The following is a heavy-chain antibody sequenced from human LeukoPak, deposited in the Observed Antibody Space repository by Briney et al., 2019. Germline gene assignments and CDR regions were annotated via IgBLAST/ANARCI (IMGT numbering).Heavy chain of an antibody. V-gene: IGHV3-66*01. CDR1: GFTVSSNY. D-gene: IGHD6-6*01. CDR3: ARVSLTSNPLVLGFDY. J-gene: IGHJ4*02. Sequence: GGSLRLSCAASGFTVSSNYMTWVRQAPGKGLEWVSVIYSGGNTHYADSVKGRFIISRDNSKNTLYLQMNSLRVEDTAVYYCARVSLTSNPLVLGFDYWGQGTLVTVSS. CDR2: IYSGGNT.